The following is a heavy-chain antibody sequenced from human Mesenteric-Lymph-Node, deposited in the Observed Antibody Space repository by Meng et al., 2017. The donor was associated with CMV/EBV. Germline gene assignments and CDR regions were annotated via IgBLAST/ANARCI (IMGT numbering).Heavy chain of an antibody. J-gene: IGHJ5*02. Sequence: SETLSLTCTVSRGSVSSDTYYWSWIRQPPGRGLEWIGYMYNGGNTNYNPSLKSRVTISVDTSKNQFSLNLSSVTAADTAVYFCARHHDFWSSDNWFDPWGQGTLVTVSS. D-gene: IGHD3-3*01. V-gene: IGHV4-61*01. CDR2: MYNGGNT. CDR3: ARHHDFWSSDNWFDP. CDR1: RGSVSSDTYY.